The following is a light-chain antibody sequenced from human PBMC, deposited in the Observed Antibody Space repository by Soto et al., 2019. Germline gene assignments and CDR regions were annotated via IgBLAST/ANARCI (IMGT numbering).Light chain of an antibody. Sequence: DIQMTQSPSSVSASVGDRVTITCRASQGISRWLAWYQQKPGKAPKVLIYDASTLQSGGPSRFSGSGSGTDFTLTINTLQPEDFATYYCQQANHFPLTFGGGTKVDLK. CDR3: QQANHFPLT. CDR1: QGISRW. V-gene: IGKV1-12*01. J-gene: IGKJ4*01. CDR2: DAS.